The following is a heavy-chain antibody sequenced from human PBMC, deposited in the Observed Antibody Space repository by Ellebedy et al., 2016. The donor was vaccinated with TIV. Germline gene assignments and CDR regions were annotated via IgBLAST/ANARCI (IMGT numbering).Heavy chain of an antibody. Sequence: LSLTCAASGFTFSSYWMHWVRQAPGKGLEWVANIKQDGSEKYYVDSVKGRFTISRDNAKNSLYLQMNTLRAEDTALYYCARALDVWGQGTTVTVSS. J-gene: IGHJ6*02. V-gene: IGHV3-7*03. CDR1: GFTFSSYW. CDR3: ARALDV. CDR2: IKQDGSEK.